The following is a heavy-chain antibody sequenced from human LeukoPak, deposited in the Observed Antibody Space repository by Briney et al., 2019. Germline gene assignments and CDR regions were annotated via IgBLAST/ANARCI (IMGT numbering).Heavy chain of an antibody. D-gene: IGHD2-2*02. J-gene: IGHJ4*02. CDR2: ISGSGGST. V-gene: IGHV3-23*01. Sequence: GGPLRLSCAASGFTFSSYAMSWVRQAPGKGLEWVSAISGSGGSTYYADSVKGRFTISRDNSKNTLYLQMNSLRAEDTAVYYCANLNWYTDHNYDYWGQGTLVTVSS. CDR3: ANLNWYTDHNYDY. CDR1: GFTFSSYA.